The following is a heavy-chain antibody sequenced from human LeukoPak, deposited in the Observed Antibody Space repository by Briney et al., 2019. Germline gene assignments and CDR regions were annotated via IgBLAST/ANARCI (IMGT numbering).Heavy chain of an antibody. V-gene: IGHV3-23*01. CDR1: GFTFSSYG. CDR2: ISNSGGST. D-gene: IGHD1-7*01. Sequence: GGSLRLSCAASGFTFSSYGMSWVRQAPGKGLEWVSGISNSGGSTPYADSVRGRFTISRDNSKNTLYLQMNSLRAEDTAVYYCARDSGITGTALDYWGQGTLVTVSS. CDR3: ARDSGITGTALDY. J-gene: IGHJ4*02.